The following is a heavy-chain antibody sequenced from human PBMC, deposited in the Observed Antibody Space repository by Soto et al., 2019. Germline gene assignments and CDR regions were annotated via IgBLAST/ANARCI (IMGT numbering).Heavy chain of an antibody. CDR2: IGGGDDI. Sequence: VQLLESGGGLVQPGGSLRLSCEASGFTFSNYAMAWVRQTPGEGPEWVSTIGGGDDIFYAESVQGRFIISRDDSRSTMYLQMDNLRVEDTAIYFCAKNSISYKGIYDAIDVWGQGTVVTGSS. CDR3: AKNSISYKGIYDAIDV. V-gene: IGHV3-23*01. CDR1: GFTFSNYA. D-gene: IGHD1-26*01. J-gene: IGHJ3*01.